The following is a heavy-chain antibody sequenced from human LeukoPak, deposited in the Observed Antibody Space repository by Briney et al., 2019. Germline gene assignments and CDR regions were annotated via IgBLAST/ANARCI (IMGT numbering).Heavy chain of an antibody. Sequence: GGSLRLSCAASGFSFSIYSMNWVRQAPGKGLEWVSSITSSSDSKYYADSVRGRFTISRDNARNSLHLQMNSLRADDTAVYYCAREIMGGTYDYWGQGALVPVSS. CDR1: GFSFSIYS. CDR2: ITSSSDSK. J-gene: IGHJ4*02. V-gene: IGHV3-21*01. CDR3: AREIMGGTYDY. D-gene: IGHD1-26*01.